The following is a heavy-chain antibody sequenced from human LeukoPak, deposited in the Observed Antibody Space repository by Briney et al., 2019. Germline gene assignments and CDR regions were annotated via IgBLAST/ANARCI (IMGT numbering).Heavy chain of an antibody. Sequence: GGSLRLSCADSGFTFSSRELNWLRQDPRKGLEWSSYISGGGGTTQYADSVKGRFTISRDNAQNSLFLQMNSLRAEDTAVYYCARDMGGDNGGQPAGGWGQGTLVTVSS. CDR2: ISGGGGTT. CDR3: ARDMGGDNGGQPAGG. V-gene: IGHV3-48*03. J-gene: IGHJ4*02. D-gene: IGHD4/OR15-4a*01. CDR1: GFTFSSRE.